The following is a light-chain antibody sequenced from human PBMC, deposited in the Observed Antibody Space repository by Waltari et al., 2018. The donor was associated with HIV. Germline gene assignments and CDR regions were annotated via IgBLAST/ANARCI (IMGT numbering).Light chain of an antibody. V-gene: IGKV3-20*01. CDR3: QQYGNSPVT. Sequence: EILLTQSPGTLSLSPGERVTLSCRASQNITSSYLAWYQQKPGQPPRLLIYGESTRATGIGDRFSGSGSGTDFTLSISRLEPKDYAVYCCQQYGNSPVTFGGGTTVEIK. CDR2: GES. CDR1: QNITSSY. J-gene: IGKJ4*01.